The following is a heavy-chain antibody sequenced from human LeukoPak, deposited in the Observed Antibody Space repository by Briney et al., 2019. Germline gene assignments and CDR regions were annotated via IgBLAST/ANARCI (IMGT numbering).Heavy chain of an antibody. CDR3: ARGGGYSGNDSGY. CDR2: IYYSEST. V-gene: IGHV4-59*01. J-gene: IGHJ4*02. D-gene: IGHD5-12*01. Sequence: SETLSLTCTVSGVSISSYNWSWLRQPQGTGLEWIVYIYYSESTNYNPSLKSRVSISVDTSKNHFSLNLCSVTAADTAVYYCARGGGYSGNDSGYWGQGTLVTVSS. CDR1: GVSISSYN.